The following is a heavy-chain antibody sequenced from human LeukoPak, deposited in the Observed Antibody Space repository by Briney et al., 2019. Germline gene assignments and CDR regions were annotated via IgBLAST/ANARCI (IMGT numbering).Heavy chain of an antibody. CDR3: ARQPPQYYGMDV. J-gene: IGHJ6*02. V-gene: IGHV4-4*07. D-gene: IGHD1-14*01. CDR1: GGSFSNYY. CDR2: IYTSGST. Sequence: SETLPLTCTVSGGSFSNYYWSWIRQPAGKGLEWIGRIYTSGSTNYNPSVKSRVTMSADTSNNQFSLKLTSVTAADTAVYYCARQPPQYYGMDVWGQGTTVTVSS.